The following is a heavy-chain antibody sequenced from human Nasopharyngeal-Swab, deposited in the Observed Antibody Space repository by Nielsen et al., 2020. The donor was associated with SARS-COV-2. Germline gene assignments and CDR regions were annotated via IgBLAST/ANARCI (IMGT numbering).Heavy chain of an antibody. CDR1: GYTFTNYG. Sequence: SVKVSCKVSGYTFTNYGIHWVRQAPGQRLEWMGWINPGTVNTKYSQKFQGRVTISRDTSASTAYMELSSLRSEDTAVYYCARAPGVDYYYYMDVWGNGTTVTVSS. CDR3: ARAPGVDYYYYMDV. V-gene: IGHV1-3*01. CDR2: INPGTVNT. J-gene: IGHJ6*03.